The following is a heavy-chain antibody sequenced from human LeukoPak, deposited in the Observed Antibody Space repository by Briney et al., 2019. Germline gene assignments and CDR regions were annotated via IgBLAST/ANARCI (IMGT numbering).Heavy chain of an antibody. D-gene: IGHD2-2*01. CDR3: AKLPVRGLYYYYYMDV. V-gene: IGHV3-23*01. J-gene: IGHJ6*03. CDR1: GFTFSSYS. CDR2: ISGSGGST. Sequence: GGSLRLSCAASGFTFSSYSMNWVRQAPGKGLEWVSAISGSGGSTYYADSVKGRFTISRDNSKNTLYLQMNSLRAEDTAVYYCAKLPVRGLYYYYYMDVWGKGTTVTVSS.